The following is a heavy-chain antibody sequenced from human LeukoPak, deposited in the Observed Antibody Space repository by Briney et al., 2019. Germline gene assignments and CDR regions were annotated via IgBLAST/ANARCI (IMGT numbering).Heavy chain of an antibody. D-gene: IGHD2-15*01. Sequence: GASVKVSCKVSGYTLTELSRHWVRQAPGKGLEWMGGFDPEDGETIYAQKFQGRVTMTEDTSTDTAYMELSSLRSEDTAVYYCATRGCSGGRCYSYFDYWGQGTLVTVSS. CDR3: ATRGCSGGRCYSYFDY. J-gene: IGHJ4*02. CDR2: FDPEDGET. CDR1: GYTLTELS. V-gene: IGHV1-24*01.